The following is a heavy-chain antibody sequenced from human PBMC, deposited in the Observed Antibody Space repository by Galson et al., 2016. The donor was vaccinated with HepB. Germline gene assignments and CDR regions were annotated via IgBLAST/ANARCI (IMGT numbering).Heavy chain of an antibody. D-gene: IGHD2-21*02. CDR1: GGTFSTYA. J-gene: IGHJ4*02. CDR2: IIPILGTP. V-gene: IGHV1-69*13. CDR3: ARGGRYCGGDCYQYYFDH. Sequence: SVKVSCKAPGGTFSTYAFNWVRQAPGQGLEWMGGIIPILGTPNYAQTFQGRVTITADESTSTAYMELSSLRSEDTAIYYCARGGRYCGGDCYQYYFDHWGQGTLVTVSS.